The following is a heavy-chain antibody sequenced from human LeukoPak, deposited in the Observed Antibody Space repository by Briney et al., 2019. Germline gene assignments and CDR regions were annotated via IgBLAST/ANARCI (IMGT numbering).Heavy chain of an antibody. CDR2: IGGGGTNT. CDR1: GFTFTDFA. V-gene: IGHV3-23*01. D-gene: IGHD3-22*01. J-gene: IGHJ4*02. CDR3: AKDARGYHRPIDH. Sequence: GGSLRLSCAASGFTFTDFAMNWVRQAPGKGLEWVSGIGGGGTNTDYADSVKGRFTISRDNSKDTLTLQMSSLRADDTAVYFCAKDARGYHRPIDHWGQGILVTVSS.